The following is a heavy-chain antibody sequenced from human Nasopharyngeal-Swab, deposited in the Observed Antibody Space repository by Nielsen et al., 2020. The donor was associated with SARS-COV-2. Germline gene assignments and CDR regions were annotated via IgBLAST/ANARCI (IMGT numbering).Heavy chain of an antibody. CDR2: IWYDGTNK. J-gene: IGHJ4*02. Sequence: GESLKISCAASGFTFRNYGMHWVRQAPGKGLEWVANIWYDGTNKYYADSVKGRFTISRDNAKNSLYLQMNSLRAGDTAVYYCAREGLEQRVFDYWGQGTLVTVSS. CDR1: GFTFRNYG. V-gene: IGHV3-33*01. CDR3: AREGLEQRVFDY. D-gene: IGHD1/OR15-1a*01.